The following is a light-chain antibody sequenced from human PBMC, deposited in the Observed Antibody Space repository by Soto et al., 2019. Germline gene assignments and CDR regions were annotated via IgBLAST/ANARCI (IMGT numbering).Light chain of an antibody. CDR1: QSVSNY. CDR3: QQYNKWPRT. V-gene: IGKV3-15*01. Sequence: EIVMTQSPATLSVSPGERATLSCRARQSVSNYVAWYQQKPGQAPRLLIYGASTRATGIPARFSGSGSATEFTLTISSLQSEDFAVYYCQQYNKWPRTFGGGTKVEIK. J-gene: IGKJ4*01. CDR2: GAS.